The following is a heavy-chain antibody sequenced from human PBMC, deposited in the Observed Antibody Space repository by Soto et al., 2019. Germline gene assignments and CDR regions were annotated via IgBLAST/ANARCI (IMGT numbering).Heavy chain of an antibody. D-gene: IGHD3-3*01. CDR1: GYTFTSYG. J-gene: IGHJ3*02. CDR3: ARGGYYDFWSGYYTGYDAFDI. CDR2: ISAYNGNT. V-gene: IGHV1-18*01. Sequence: ASVKVSCKASGYTFTSYGISWVRRAPGQGLEWMGWISAYNGNTNYAQKLQGRVTMTTDTSTSTAYMELRSLRSDDTAVYYCARGGYYDFWSGYYTGYDAFDIWGQGTMVTV.